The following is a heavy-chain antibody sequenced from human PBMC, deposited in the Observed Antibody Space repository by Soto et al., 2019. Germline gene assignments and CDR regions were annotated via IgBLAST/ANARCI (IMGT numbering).Heavy chain of an antibody. CDR1: GFTFSSYG. J-gene: IGHJ4*02. V-gene: IGHV3-33*08. D-gene: IGHD3-16*01. CDR2: IWYDGSNK. CDR3: ARDHPIGGSFDY. Sequence: VQLVESGGGLVQPGGSLRISCAVSGFTFSSYGMHWVRQAPGKGLEWVAVIWYDGSNKYYADSVKGRFTISRDNSKNTLYLQMNSLRAEDTAVYYCARDHPIGGSFDYWGQGTLVTVSS.